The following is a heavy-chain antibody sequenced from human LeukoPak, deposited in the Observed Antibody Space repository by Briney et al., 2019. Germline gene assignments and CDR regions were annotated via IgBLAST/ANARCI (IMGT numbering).Heavy chain of an antibody. Sequence: PSETLSLTCIVSGDSISSSSYYWGWIRQPPGKGLEWIGSVYSSGSTYYNPSLKTRVTISVDTSKKQFSLSLNYVSAADTAVYYCARGVRGRYDRSGYPPDYWGQGTLVTVSS. CDR3: ARGVRGRYDRSGYPPDY. J-gene: IGHJ4*02. D-gene: IGHD3-22*01. V-gene: IGHV4-39*07. CDR2: VYSSGST. CDR1: GDSISSSSYY.